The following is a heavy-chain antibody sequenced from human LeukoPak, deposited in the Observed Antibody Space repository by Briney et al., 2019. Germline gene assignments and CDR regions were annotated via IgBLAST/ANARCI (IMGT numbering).Heavy chain of an antibody. D-gene: IGHD5-18*01. CDR3: ARDLGSWIQLWSPGDY. J-gene: IGHJ4*02. CDR1: GYTFTSYY. CDR2: SDPKSGAT. Sequence: ASVKVSCKTPGYTFTSYYIHWLRQAPGQRFEWMGWSDPKSGATKYEHFQGRVTMTRDTSTSTAYMELSRLTSDDTAVYYCARDLGSWIQLWSPGDYWGQGTLVTVSS. V-gene: IGHV1-2*02.